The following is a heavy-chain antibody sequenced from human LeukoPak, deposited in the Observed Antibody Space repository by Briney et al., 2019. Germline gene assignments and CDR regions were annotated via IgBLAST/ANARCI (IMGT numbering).Heavy chain of an antibody. J-gene: IGHJ4*02. V-gene: IGHV3-53*01. D-gene: IGHD3-9*01. CDR3: VSHSDTLTSYSFDY. CDR2: LSRDSNT. CDR1: GFTVSTNY. Sequence: GGSLTLSCAVSGFTVSTNYMSWVRQAPGKGRDWVSILSRDSNTVYADSVKGRFTISRDNSKNTLSLQMDSLRAEDTAVYYCVSHSDTLTSYSFDYWGQGTLVTVSS.